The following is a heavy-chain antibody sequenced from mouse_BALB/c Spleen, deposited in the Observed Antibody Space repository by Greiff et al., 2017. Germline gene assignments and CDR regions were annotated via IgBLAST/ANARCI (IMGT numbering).Heavy chain of an antibody. CDR1: GYTFSSYW. CDR2: ILPGSGST. J-gene: IGHJ1*01. CDR3: ARGGYYGSSPSYWYFDV. D-gene: IGHD1-1*01. V-gene: IGHV1-9*01. Sequence: QVQLKESGAELMKPGASVKISCKATGYTFSSYWIEWVKQRPGHGLEWIGEILPGSGSTNYNEKFKGKATFTADTSSNTAYMQLSSLTSEDSAVYYCARGGYYGSSPSYWYFDVWGAGTTVTVSS.